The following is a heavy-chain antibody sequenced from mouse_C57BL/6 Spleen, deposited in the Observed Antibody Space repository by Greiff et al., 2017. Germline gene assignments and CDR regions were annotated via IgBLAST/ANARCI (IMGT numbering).Heavy chain of an antibody. CDR1: GYAFSSYW. D-gene: IGHD1-1*01. V-gene: IGHV1-80*01. CDR3: ARGRPTTVVRWYFDV. Sequence: QVQLQQSGAELVKPGASVKISCKASGYAFSSYWMNWVKQRPGKGLEWIGQIYPGDGDTNYNGKFKGKATLTADKSSSTAYMQLSSLTSEDSAVYFCARGRPTTVVRWYFDVWGTGTTVTVSS. CDR2: IYPGDGDT. J-gene: IGHJ1*03.